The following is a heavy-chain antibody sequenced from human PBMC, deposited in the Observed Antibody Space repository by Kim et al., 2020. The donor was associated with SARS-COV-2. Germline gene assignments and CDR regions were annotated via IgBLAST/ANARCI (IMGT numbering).Heavy chain of an antibody. Sequence: GGSLRLSCAASGFTFSNYAMHWVRQAPGKGLEWVAITWHDDYYGESVKGRFTVSRDNSKNTLFLQMNSLRAEDTAVYYCTREGGGDVFDIWGQGTMVTVSS. V-gene: IGHV3-33*01. CDR3: TREGGGDVFDI. D-gene: IGHD3-16*01. CDR1: GFTFSNYA. J-gene: IGHJ3*02. CDR2: TWHDD.